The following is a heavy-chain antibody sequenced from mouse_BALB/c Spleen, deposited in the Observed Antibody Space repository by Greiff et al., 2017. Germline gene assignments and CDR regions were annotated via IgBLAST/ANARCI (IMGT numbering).Heavy chain of an antibody. J-gene: IGHJ2*01. CDR1: GYTFTSYW. CDR2: IYPGDGDT. V-gene: IGHV1-87*01. D-gene: IGHD4-1*01. CDR3: ARGKTGTFDY. Sequence: VQLHQSGAELARPGASVKLSCKASGYTFTSYWMQWVKQRPGQGLEWIGAIYPGDGDTRYTQKFKGKATLTADKSSSTAYMQLSSLASEDSAVYYCARGKTGTFDYWGQGTTLTVSS.